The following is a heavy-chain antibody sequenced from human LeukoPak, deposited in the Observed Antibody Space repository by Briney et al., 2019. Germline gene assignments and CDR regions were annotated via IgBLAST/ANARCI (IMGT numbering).Heavy chain of an antibody. CDR2: IWYDGSNK. CDR1: GFTFSSYG. CDR3: AREMTTVTTAFDY. J-gene: IGHJ4*02. V-gene: IGHV3-33*01. Sequence: GRSLRLSCAASGFTFSSYGMHWVRQAPGKGLEWVAVIWYDGSNKYYADSVKGRFTISRDNSKSTLYLQMNSLRAEDTAVYYCAREMTTVTTAFDYWGQGTLVTVSS. D-gene: IGHD4-17*01.